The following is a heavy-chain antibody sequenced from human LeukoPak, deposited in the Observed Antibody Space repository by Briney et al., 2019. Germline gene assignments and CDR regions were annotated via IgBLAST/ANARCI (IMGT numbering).Heavy chain of an antibody. CDR3: ARDDMIAVSGNGGDY. CDR2: ISAYNGNT. Sequence: ASVKVPCKASGYTFTTYGITWVRQAPGQGLEWMGWISAYNGNTKYAQKFQGRVTMTTDTSTNTAYMEVRSLRSDDTAVYYCARDDMIAVSGNGGDYWGQGTLVTVSS. J-gene: IGHJ4*02. CDR1: GYTFTTYG. D-gene: IGHD3-22*01. V-gene: IGHV1-18*01.